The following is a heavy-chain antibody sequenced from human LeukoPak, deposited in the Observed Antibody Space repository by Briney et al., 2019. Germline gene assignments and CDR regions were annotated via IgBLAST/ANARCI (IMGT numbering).Heavy chain of an antibody. D-gene: IGHD3-9*01. J-gene: IGHJ4*02. Sequence: SETLSLTCTVSGGSISSYYWSWIRQPPGKGLEWIGYIYYSGSTNYNPSLKSRVTISVDTSKNQFSLKLSSVTAADTAVYYCARGPGLRYFDWLLPTTASFAYWGQGTLVTVSS. CDR3: ARGPGLRYFDWLLPTTASFAY. CDR2: IYYSGST. V-gene: IGHV4-59*01. CDR1: GGSISSYY.